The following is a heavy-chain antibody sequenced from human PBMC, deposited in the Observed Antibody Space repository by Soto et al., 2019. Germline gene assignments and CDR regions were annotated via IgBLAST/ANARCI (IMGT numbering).Heavy chain of an antibody. J-gene: IGHJ6*02. V-gene: IGHV3-23*01. CDR1: GFTLSNYV. D-gene: IGHD3-22*01. Sequence: EVQLLESGGGLLQPGGALRLSCGASGFTLSNYVMTWVRQAPGEGLAWVASMPGSGGRLNYADSVKGRFSISRDKSANTPHLRMTRVRSEDTAVYYCAKSPARNTYYYHSTGQDPPGYCYGMDVWGQGTTVTVSS. CDR2: MPGSGGRL. CDR3: AKSPARNTYYYHSTGQDPPGYCYGMDV.